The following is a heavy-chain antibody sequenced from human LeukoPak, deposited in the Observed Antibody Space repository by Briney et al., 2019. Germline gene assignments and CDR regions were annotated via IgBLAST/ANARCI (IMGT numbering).Heavy chain of an antibody. J-gene: IGHJ4*02. CDR1: GFTFSSYA. V-gene: IGHV3-30*02. Sequence: GGSLRLSCAASGFTFSSYAMHWVRQAPGKGLEWVTFIRNDGSNKYYADSVKGRFTISRDNSKNTLYLQMNSLRAEDTAVYYCARGNADYWGQGTLATVSS. CDR3: ARGNADY. CDR2: IRNDGSNK. D-gene: IGHD4-23*01.